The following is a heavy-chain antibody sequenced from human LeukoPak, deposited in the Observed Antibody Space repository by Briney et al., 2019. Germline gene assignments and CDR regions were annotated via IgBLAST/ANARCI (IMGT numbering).Heavy chain of an antibody. CDR1: GYTFTGYY. Sequence: VASVKVSCKASGYTFTGYYMHWVRQAPGQGLEWMGWINPNSGGTNYAQKFQGRVTMTRDTSISTAYMELSRLRSDDTAVYYCARDRGWSGSCGMDVWGQGTTVTVSS. D-gene: IGHD1-14*01. CDR3: ARDRGWSGSCGMDV. V-gene: IGHV1-2*02. J-gene: IGHJ6*02. CDR2: INPNSGGT.